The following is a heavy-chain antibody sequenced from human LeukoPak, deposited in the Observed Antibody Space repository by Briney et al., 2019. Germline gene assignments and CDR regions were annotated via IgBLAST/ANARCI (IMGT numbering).Heavy chain of an antibody. V-gene: IGHV4-4*02. D-gene: IGHD2-15*01. CDR1: GGSISSGNW. J-gene: IGHJ4*02. CDR3: TRNGDSSSVVD. CDR2: TLHSGDT. Sequence: SGTLSLTCAVSGGSISSGNWWSWIRQPPGKGLEWLGETLHSGDTVCNPPLKSRITISVDNSKNQFSLKLTSVTAADTAVYFCTRNGDSSSVVDWGQGTLVTVSS.